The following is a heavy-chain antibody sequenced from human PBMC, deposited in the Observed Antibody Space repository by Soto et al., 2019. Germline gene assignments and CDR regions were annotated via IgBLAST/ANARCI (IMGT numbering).Heavy chain of an antibody. Sequence: GGSLRLSCAASGFTFSSYGMHWVRQAPGKGLEWVAVIWYDGSNKYYADSVKGRFTISRDNSKNTLYLQMNSLRAEDTAVYCCAREDSSGWPYYYYGMDVWGQGTTVTVSS. CDR2: IWYDGSNK. V-gene: IGHV3-33*01. CDR1: GFTFSSYG. CDR3: AREDSSGWPYYYYGMDV. D-gene: IGHD6-19*01. J-gene: IGHJ6*02.